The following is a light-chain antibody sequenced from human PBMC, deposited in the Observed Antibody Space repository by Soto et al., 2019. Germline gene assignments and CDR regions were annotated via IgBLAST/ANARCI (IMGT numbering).Light chain of an antibody. CDR2: AAS. V-gene: IGKV1-39*01. CDR3: QQSYSTPPT. J-gene: IGKJ2*01. CDR1: QSISSY. Sequence: DIQMTQSPSSLSASVGDRVTITCRASQSISSYLHWYQQKPGKAPKLLIYAASRLQSGVPSRFSVSGSGTDFTLTISSLQPEDFATYYCQQSYSTPPTFGQGTKLEIK.